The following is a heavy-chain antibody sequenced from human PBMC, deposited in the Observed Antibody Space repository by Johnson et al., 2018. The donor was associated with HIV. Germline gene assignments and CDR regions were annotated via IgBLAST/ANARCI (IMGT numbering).Heavy chain of an antibody. CDR2: IQEDGGGK. V-gene: IGHV3-7*01. CDR3: SRRSTRSDGFDL. CDR1: GFTFDDYG. Sequence: VQLVESGGRVVRRGGSLRLSCAASGFTFDDYGMSWVRQPPGKGLEWVARIQEDGGGKYSVDSVKGRFTISRDNAKNSLYLQMNSLTAGDTAVYYCSRRSTRSDGFDLWGQGTMVIVSS. J-gene: IGHJ3*01. D-gene: IGHD2-2*01.